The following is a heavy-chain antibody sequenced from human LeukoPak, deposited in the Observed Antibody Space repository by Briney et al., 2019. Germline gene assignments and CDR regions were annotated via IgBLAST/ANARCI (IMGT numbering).Heavy chain of an antibody. CDR1: GGSISSYY. Sequence: SETLSLTCTVSGGSISSYYWSWIRQPPGKGLEWIGEITHSGSTNYNPSLKSRVTISVDTSKNQFSLKLSSVTAADTAVYYCARGRRPDCSSTSCYYYYYMDVWGKGTMVTVSS. D-gene: IGHD2-2*01. CDR2: ITHSGST. V-gene: IGHV4-34*01. CDR3: ARGRRPDCSSTSCYYYYYMDV. J-gene: IGHJ6*03.